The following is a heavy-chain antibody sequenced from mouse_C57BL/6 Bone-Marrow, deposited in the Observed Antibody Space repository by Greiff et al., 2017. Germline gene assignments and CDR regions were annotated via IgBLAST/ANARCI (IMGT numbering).Heavy chain of an antibody. V-gene: IGHV1-4*01. CDR2: INPSSGYT. CDR1: GYTFTSYT. CDR3: ARRRKLGRGYAIDY. Sequence: QVQLQQSGAELARPGASVKMSCKASGYTFTSYTMHWVKQRPGQGLECIGYINPSSGYTKYNQKFKDKATLTADKSSCTAYMQLSSLKSEDSAVYYCARRRKLGRGYAIDYWGQGTSVTVSS. D-gene: IGHD4-1*01. J-gene: IGHJ4*01.